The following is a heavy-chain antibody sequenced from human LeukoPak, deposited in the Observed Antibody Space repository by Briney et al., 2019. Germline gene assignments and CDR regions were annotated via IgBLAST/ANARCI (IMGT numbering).Heavy chain of an antibody. Sequence: GGSLRLSCAASGFIFSRYWMSWVRQAPGKGLEWVANINQNGNETYYVDSVRGRFTISRDTAKNSLSLQMNSLRAEDTAVYYCARDDHWPGDWGQGTLVTVSS. CDR1: GFIFSRYW. J-gene: IGHJ4*02. CDR2: INQNGNET. V-gene: IGHV3-7*01. CDR3: ARDDHWPGD. D-gene: IGHD3-10*01.